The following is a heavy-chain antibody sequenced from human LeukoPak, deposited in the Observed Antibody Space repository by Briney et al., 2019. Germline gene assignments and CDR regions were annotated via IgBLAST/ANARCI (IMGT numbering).Heavy chain of an antibody. Sequence: GGSLRLSCAASGFTFSSYSMNWVRQAPGKGLEWVSHITASGTAMFYADSVKGRFTISRDNAKNSLYLQMNSLRDEDTAVYYCGSSGSYRFCYWGQGTLVTVSS. CDR1: GFTFSSYS. CDR2: ITASGTAM. J-gene: IGHJ4*02. CDR3: GSSGSYRFCY. D-gene: IGHD1-26*01. V-gene: IGHV3-48*02.